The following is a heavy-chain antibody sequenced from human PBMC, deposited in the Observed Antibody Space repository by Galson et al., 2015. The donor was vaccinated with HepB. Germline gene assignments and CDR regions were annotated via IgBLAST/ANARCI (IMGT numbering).Heavy chain of an antibody. CDR1: GFNFSNEW. Sequence: SLRLSCAASGFNFSNEWMHWVRQAPGKGLVWVSRINPAGSTTRYADSGAGRFIMSRDNAKNTLYLQMDSLRAEDTAVYYCAREGSKRLLLDSWGRGILVTVSS. CDR2: INPAGSTT. CDR3: AREGSKRLLLDS. J-gene: IGHJ4*02. V-gene: IGHV3-74*01. D-gene: IGHD3-10*01.